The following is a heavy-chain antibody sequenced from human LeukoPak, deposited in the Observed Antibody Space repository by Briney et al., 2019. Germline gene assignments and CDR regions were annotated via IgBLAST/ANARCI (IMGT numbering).Heavy chain of an antibody. J-gene: IGHJ4*02. V-gene: IGHV3-48*01. CDR1: GFPFIEYS. Sequence: AGGSLRLSGTASGFPFIEYSMNWVRQVPGKGLEWISYIGIDCGNTKYAASVRGRFTISADKAKNSLYLQMNSLRVEDTAVYYCARDHNYAFDNWGQGTLVSVAS. CDR2: IGIDCGNT. D-gene: IGHD1-1*01. CDR3: ARDHNYAFDN.